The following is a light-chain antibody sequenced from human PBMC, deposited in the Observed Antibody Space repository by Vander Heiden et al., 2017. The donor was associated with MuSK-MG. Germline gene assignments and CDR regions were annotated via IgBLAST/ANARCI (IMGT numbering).Light chain of an antibody. V-gene: IGLV1-40*01. CDR2: VNS. J-gene: IGLJ2*01. Sequence: QSVLTQPPSVSGAPGQRVTISCTGSSSNTGAGYDVHWYQQLPGTAPKRLIYVNSNRPSGVPDRFSGSKSGTSASLDITGLQAEDEADYDCQSYDSSLSGVVFGGGTKLTVL. CDR1: SSNTGAGYD. CDR3: QSYDSSLSGVV.